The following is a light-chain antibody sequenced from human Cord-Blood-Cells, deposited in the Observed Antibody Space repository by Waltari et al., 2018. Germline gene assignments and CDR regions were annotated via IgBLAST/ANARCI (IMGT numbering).Light chain of an antibody. V-gene: IGKV1-27*01. J-gene: IGKJ2*01. Sequence: DIQMPQSPSSLSSSVGDRVTITCRASQGISNYLAWYQQKPGKVPKLLIYAASTLQSGVPSRFSGSGSWTDFTLTISSLQPEDVATYYCQKYNSAPYTFGQGTKLEIK. CDR2: AAS. CDR3: QKYNSAPYT. CDR1: QGISNY.